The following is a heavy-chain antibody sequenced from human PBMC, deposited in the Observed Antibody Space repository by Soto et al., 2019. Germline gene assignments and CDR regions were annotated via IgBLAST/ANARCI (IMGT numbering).Heavy chain of an antibody. CDR3: ARLEGIYCSGGSCYFDY. J-gene: IGHJ4*02. CDR2: ISSSSSYT. V-gene: IGHV3-11*06. CDR1: GFTFSDYY. D-gene: IGHD2-15*01. Sequence: LRLSCAASGFTFSDYYMSWIRQAPGKGLEWVSYISSSSSYTNYADSVKGRFTISRDNAKNSLYLQMNSLRAEDTAVYYCARLEGIYCSGGSCYFDYWGQGTLVTVS.